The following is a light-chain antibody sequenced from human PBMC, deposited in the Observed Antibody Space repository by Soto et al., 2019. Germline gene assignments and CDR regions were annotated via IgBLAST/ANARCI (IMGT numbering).Light chain of an antibody. CDR1: SSDIGAYDY. CDR3: FSFTTTNTHV. J-gene: IGLJ1*01. V-gene: IGLV2-14*01. CDR2: EVN. Sequence: QSALTQPASLPGSPGQSITISCTGTSSDIGAYDYVSWFQQHPGKAPKLMISEVNNRPSGVSNRFSGSKSGNTAYLTISGLQVEDEAEYFCFSFTTTNTHVLGTATKVT.